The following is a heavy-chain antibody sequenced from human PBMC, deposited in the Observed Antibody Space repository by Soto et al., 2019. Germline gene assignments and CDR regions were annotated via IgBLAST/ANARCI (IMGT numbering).Heavy chain of an antibody. J-gene: IGHJ1*01. CDR1: GGSISSYY. Sequence: ASETLSLTCTVSGGSISSYYWSWIRQPPGKGLEWIGYIYYSGSTNYNPSLKSRVTISVDTSKNQFSLKLSSVTAADTAVYYCARGKRSGSSWYSAEYFQHWGQGTLVTVSS. CDR3: ARGKRSGSSWYSAEYFQH. CDR2: IYYSGST. V-gene: IGHV4-59*01. D-gene: IGHD6-13*01.